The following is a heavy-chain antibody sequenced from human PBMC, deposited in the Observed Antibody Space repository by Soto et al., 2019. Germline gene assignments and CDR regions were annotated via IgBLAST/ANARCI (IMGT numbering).Heavy chain of an antibody. CDR2: ISFDGGNK. CDR3: AIVDYDDYY. D-gene: IGHD4-17*01. J-gene: IGHJ4*02. Sequence: PGGSLRLSCAASGFTFRNYDVHWVRQAPRKGLEWVAVISFDGGNKYYADSVKGRFTISRDNSENTVSLRMNSLRDEDTAVYYCAIVDYDDYYWGQGTLVTVSS. V-gene: IGHV3-30*03. CDR1: GFTFRNYD.